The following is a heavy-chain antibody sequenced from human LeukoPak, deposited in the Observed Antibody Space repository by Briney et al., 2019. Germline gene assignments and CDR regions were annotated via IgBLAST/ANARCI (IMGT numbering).Heavy chain of an antibody. J-gene: IGHJ2*01. CDR1: GGSISSYY. Sequence: PSETLSLTCTVSGGSISSYYWSWIRQPPGKGLEWLGYIYYSGSTNYNPSLKSRVTISVDTSKNQFSLKLSSVTAADTAVYYCARVRYSSGWYWYFDLWGRGTLVTVSS. CDR3: ARVRYSSGWYWYFDL. V-gene: IGHV4-59*01. CDR2: IYYSGST. D-gene: IGHD6-19*01.